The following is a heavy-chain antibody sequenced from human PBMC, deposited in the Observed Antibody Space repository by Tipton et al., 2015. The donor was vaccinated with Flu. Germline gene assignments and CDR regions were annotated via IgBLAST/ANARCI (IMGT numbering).Heavy chain of an antibody. V-gene: IGHV4-38-2*02. CDR2: IFHGGST. CDR1: GYSISSGYY. Sequence: TLSLTCTVSGYSISSGYYWGWIRQPPGKGLEWIGSIFHGGSTYYNPSLKSRVTISVDTSKNQFSLKLSSVTAADTAVYYCATYYCCSGTQSAFDYWGQGTLVTVSS. J-gene: IGHJ4*02. D-gene: IGHD3-10*01. CDR3: ATYYCCSGTQSAFDY.